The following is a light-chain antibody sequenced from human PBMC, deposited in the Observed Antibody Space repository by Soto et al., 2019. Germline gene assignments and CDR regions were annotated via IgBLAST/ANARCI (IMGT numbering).Light chain of an antibody. CDR1: ESPTFSDGNTY. CDR3: MQGTHWPWT. J-gene: IGKJ1*01. Sequence: DVVVTQSPLSLPVTLGQPASISCRSSESPTFSDGNTYLNWFQQRPGQSPRRLIYKVSTRDSGVPDRFSGSGSGTDFTLKISRVEAEDVGIYYCMQGTHWPWTCGQGTKVEI. V-gene: IGKV2-30*01. CDR2: KVS.